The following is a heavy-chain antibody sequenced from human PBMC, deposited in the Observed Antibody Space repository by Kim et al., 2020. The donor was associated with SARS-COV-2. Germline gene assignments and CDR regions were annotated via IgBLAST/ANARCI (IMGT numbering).Heavy chain of an antibody. Sequence: GGSLRLSCAASGFTFSSYAMSWVRQAPGEGLEWVSVISGRSSNTYYADSVKGRFTISRDNSKNTLYLQMNSLRAEDTAVYYCAGGATTIHTYYGMDVWGQGTTVTVSS. J-gene: IGHJ6*02. CDR1: GFTFSSYA. D-gene: IGHD1-26*01. CDR3: AGGATTIHTYYGMDV. V-gene: IGHV3-23*01. CDR2: ISGRSSNT.